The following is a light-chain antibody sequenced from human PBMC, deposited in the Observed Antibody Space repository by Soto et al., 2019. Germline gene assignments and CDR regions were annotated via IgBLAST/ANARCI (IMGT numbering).Light chain of an antibody. Sequence: EIVLTQSPATLSLSPGEGATLSCRASQSVSSYLAWYQQKPGQAPRLLIYDASNRATGVPARFSGSGSGTDFTLTISSLEPEDFAIYYCQQRSNWPPFTFGGGTKVEIK. V-gene: IGKV3-11*01. CDR3: QQRSNWPPFT. J-gene: IGKJ4*01. CDR1: QSVSSY. CDR2: DAS.